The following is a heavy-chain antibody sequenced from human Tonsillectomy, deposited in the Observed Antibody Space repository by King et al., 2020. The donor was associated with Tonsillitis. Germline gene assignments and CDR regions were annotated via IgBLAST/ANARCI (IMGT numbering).Heavy chain of an antibody. V-gene: IGHV2-5*01. J-gene: IGHJ6*02. Sequence: ITLKESGPTLVMPTQTLTLTCTFSGFSLWTSGVGVGWIRQPPGKALEWLALIYWNDDKRYSPSLKNRLTITKDTSKNQVVLTMTNMDPVDTATYYCAHIRGVLGYDSGYGMDVWGQGTMVTVSS. CDR3: AHIRGVLGYDSGYGMDV. CDR1: GFSLWTSGVG. D-gene: IGHD3-10*01. CDR2: IYWNDDK.